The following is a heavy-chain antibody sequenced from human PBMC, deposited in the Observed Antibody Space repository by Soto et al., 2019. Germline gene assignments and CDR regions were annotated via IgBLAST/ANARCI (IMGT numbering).Heavy chain of an antibody. D-gene: IGHD2-21*02. CDR1: GVAFSGFE. Sequence: GGSLRLSCAASGVAFSGFEMNWVRPAPGKGLEWVSYISSGASNMYYADSVKGRFTISRVNAQSSPYLQMNSLRVEDTAVYYCAGAITEVVTAAPGQFDPWGQGTLVTVSS. J-gene: IGHJ5*02. CDR2: ISSGASNM. V-gene: IGHV3-48*03. CDR3: AGAITEVVTAAPGQFDP.